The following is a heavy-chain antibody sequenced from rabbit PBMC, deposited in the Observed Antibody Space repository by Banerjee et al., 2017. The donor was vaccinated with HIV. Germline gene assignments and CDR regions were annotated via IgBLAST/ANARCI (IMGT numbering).Heavy chain of an antibody. V-gene: IGHV1S40*01. CDR2: INGGSSGTT. J-gene: IGHJ4*01. D-gene: IGHD2-1*01. CDR1: GFDLSSYYV. CDR3: ARDYSDYSDSVYFDL. Sequence: QSLQESGGNLVKPGASLTLTCTASGFDLSSYYVMCWVRQAPGKGLELIACINGGSSGTTYYATWVNGRFTISKTSSTTVDLKMTSLTVADTATYFCARDYSDYSDSVYFDLWGPGTLVTVS.